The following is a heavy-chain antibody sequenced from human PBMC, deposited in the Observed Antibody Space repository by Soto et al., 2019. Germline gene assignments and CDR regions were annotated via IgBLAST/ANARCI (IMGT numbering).Heavy chain of an antibody. CDR1: GFTFSSYA. CDR2: ISGSGGST. V-gene: IGHV3-23*01. D-gene: IGHD3-16*02. Sequence: GGSLRLSCAASGFTFSSYAMSWVRQAPGKGLEWVSAISGSGGSTYYADSVKGRFTISRDNSKNTLYLQMNSLRAEDTAVYYCAKLNDYIWGSYRSPEIHYFDYWGQGTLVTVSS. J-gene: IGHJ4*02. CDR3: AKLNDYIWGSYRSPEIHYFDY.